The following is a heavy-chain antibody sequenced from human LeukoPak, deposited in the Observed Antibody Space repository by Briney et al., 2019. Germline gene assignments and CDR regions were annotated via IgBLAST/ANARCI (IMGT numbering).Heavy chain of an antibody. V-gene: IGHV3-23*01. CDR1: GFTFSTYA. CDR3: AKRESSAWVDY. CDR2: ISGSDGST. J-gene: IGHJ4*02. D-gene: IGHD6-19*01. Sequence: GGSPRLSCAGSGFTFSTYAMTWVRQAPGKGLEWVSAISGSDGSTFYADSVKGRFTISRDNSKNTLYLQMNSLRAEDTAVYYCAKRESSAWVDYWGQGTLVTVSS.